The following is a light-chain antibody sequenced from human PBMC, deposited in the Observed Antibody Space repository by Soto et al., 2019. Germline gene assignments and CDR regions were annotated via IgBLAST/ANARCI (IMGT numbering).Light chain of an antibody. CDR1: QSVSSS. J-gene: IGKJ3*01. CDR2: DAS. V-gene: IGKV3-20*01. CDR3: QQYGSSPWT. Sequence: EIVLTQSPATLSLSPGERATLSCRASQSVSSSLGWYQQKPGQPPRLLIYDASKRVTGIPARFSGSGSGTDFTLTISRLEPEDFAVYYCQQYGSSPWTFGPGT.